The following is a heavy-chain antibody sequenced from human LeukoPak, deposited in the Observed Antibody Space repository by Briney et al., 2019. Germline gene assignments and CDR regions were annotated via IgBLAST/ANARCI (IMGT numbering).Heavy chain of an antibody. J-gene: IGHJ5*02. CDR3: ARGTLCGGDCYEAYNWFDP. V-gene: IGHV4-59*01. Sequence: PSETLSLTCTVSGGSISSYYWSWIRQPPGKGLEWIGYIYYSGSTNYNPSLKSRVTISVDTSKNQFSLKLSSVTAADTAVYYCARGTLCGGDCYEAYNWFDPWGQGTLVTVSS. CDR2: IYYSGST. CDR1: GGSISSYY. D-gene: IGHD2-21*02.